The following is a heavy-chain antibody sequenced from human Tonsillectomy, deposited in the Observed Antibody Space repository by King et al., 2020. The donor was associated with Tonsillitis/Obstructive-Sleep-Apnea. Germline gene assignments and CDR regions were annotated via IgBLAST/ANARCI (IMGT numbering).Heavy chain of an antibody. Sequence: VQLVESGGGVVQPGRSLRLSCAASGFTFSSYAMHWVRQAPGQGLEWVAVISYDGSNRYYADSVKGRFTISRDNSKNTLYLQMNSLRAEDTAVYYCAGGKFVVVGPMDVWGKGTTVTVSS. V-gene: IGHV3-30*01. CDR2: ISYDGSNR. D-gene: IGHD2-2*01. CDR3: AGGKFVVVGPMDV. CDR1: GFTFSSYA. J-gene: IGHJ6*04.